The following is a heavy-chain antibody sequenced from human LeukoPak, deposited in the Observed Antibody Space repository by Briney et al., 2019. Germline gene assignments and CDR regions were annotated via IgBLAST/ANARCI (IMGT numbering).Heavy chain of an antibody. CDR2: INPNSGGT. D-gene: IGHD6-19*01. CDR3: ARVRGGFYSSGWEVGFDY. V-gene: IGHV1-2*06. Sequence: ASVKVSCKASGYTFTSYGISWVRQAPGQGLEWMGRINPNSGGTNYAQKFQGRVTMTRDTSISTAYMELSRLRSDDTAVYYCARVRGGFYSSGWEVGFDYWGQGTLVTVSS. J-gene: IGHJ4*02. CDR1: GYTFTSYG.